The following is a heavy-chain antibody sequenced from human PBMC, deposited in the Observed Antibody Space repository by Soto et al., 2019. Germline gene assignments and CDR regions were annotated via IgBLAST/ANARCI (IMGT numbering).Heavy chain of an antibody. Sequence: GGSLRLSCAASGFTFSSYAMSWVRQAPGKGLEWVSSLSASGGGTYYADSVKGRFTISRDNSKNTLSLQMNSLRAEDTAVYYCAKTIAGMYYYDSGTYYHFDYWGQGTLVSVSS. CDR2: LSASGGGT. V-gene: IGHV3-23*01. CDR3: AKTIAGMYYYDSGTYYHFDY. CDR1: GFTFSSYA. J-gene: IGHJ4*02. D-gene: IGHD3-22*01.